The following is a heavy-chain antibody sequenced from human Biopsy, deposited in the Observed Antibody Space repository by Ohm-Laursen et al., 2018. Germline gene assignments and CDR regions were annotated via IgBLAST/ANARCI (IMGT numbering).Heavy chain of an antibody. J-gene: IGHJ4*02. CDR1: GGTFSSFG. CDR3: AKRGVERGRPLAY. V-gene: IGHV1-69*13. Sequence: ASVKVSCKTSGGTFSSFGISWVRQAPGQGLEWMGEINSMFGKTNYAQTFQGRVTITADESTNTAYMEVSSLRSEDTAVYYCAKRGVERGRPLAYWGQGALVTVSS. D-gene: IGHD1-1*01. CDR2: INSMFGKT.